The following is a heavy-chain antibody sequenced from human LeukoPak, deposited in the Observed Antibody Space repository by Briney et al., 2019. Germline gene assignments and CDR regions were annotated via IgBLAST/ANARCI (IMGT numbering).Heavy chain of an antibody. J-gene: IGHJ1*01. CDR2: ISYDGSNK. CDR1: GFTFSSYA. V-gene: IGHV3-30-3*01. CDR3: ARGYCSSTSCPDGYFQH. Sequence: GGSLRLSCAASGFTFSSYAMHWVRQAPGKGLEWVAVISYDGSNKYYADSVKGRFTITRDNSKNTLYLQMNSLRAEDTAVYYCARGYCSSTSCPDGYFQHWGQGTLVTVSS. D-gene: IGHD2-2*01.